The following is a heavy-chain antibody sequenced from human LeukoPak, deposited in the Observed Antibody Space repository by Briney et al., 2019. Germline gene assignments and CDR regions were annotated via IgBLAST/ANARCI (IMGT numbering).Heavy chain of an antibody. CDR1: GGTFSSYA. CDR2: IIPIFGTA. CDR3: ARDLEGIVAAGTPGD. Sequence: SVKVSCKASGGTFSSYAISWVRQAPGQGLEWMGGIIPIFGTANYAQKFQGRVTITADKSTSTAYMELSSLRSEDTAVYYCARDLEGIVAAGTPGDWGQGTLVTVSS. D-gene: IGHD6-13*01. V-gene: IGHV1-69*06. J-gene: IGHJ4*02.